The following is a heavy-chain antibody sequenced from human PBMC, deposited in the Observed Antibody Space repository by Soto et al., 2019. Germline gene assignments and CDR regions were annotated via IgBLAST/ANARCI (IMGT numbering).Heavy chain of an antibody. CDR2: IYYSGST. V-gene: IGHV4-39*01. CDR3: ARLPYGYYYHSSGYDDAFDI. Sequence: SETLPLTCTVSGGSISSSSYYWGWIRQPPGKGLEWIGSIYYSGSTYYNPSLTSRVTISVDTSKNQFSLKLSSVTVADTAVYYCARLPYGYYYHSSGYDDAFDIWGQGTMVT. CDR1: GGSISSSSYY. D-gene: IGHD3-22*01. J-gene: IGHJ3*02.